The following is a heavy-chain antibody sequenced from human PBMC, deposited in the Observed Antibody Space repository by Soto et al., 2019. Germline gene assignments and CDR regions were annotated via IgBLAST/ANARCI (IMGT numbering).Heavy chain of an antibody. J-gene: IGHJ4*02. V-gene: IGHV1-18*01. D-gene: IGHD6-13*01. CDR1: GYTFTSYG. CDR3: ARDLGQQLFDY. CDR2: ISAYNGNK. Sequence: QVQLVQSGAEVKKPGASVKVSCKASGYTFTSYGISWVRQAPGQGLEWMGWISAYNGNKKYAQKLQGRVTMTTDTSTSTACMELRSLRSDDRAVYYSARDLGQQLFDYWGQGTLVTVSS.